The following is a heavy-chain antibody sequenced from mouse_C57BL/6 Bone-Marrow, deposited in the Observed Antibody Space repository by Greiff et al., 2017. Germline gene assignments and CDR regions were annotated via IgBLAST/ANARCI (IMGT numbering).Heavy chain of an antibody. CDR1: GFTFSDFY. J-gene: IGHJ4*01. D-gene: IGHD1-2*01. CDR2: SRNKANDYTT. V-gene: IGHV7-1*01. CDR3: ARDFHGAMDY. Sequence: DVKLVESGGGLVQSGRSLRLSCATSGFTFSDFYMEWVRQAPGKGLEWIAASRNKANDYTTEYSASVKGRFIVSRDTSQSILYLQMNALRAEDTAIYYCARDFHGAMDYWGQGTSVTVSS.